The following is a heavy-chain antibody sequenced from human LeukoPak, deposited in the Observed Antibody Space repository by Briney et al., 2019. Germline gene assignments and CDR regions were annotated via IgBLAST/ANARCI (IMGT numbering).Heavy chain of an antibody. J-gene: IGHJ4*02. D-gene: IGHD3-10*01. CDR1: GFTFDDYA. V-gene: IGHV3-9*01. CDR3: AKSYGSGSYYTLDY. CDR2: ISWNSGSI. Sequence: PGGSLRLSCAASGFTFDDYAMHWVRQAPGKGLEWVSGISWNSGSIGYADSVEGRFTISRDNAKNSLYLQMNSLRAEDTALYYCAKSYGSGSYYTLDYWGQGTLVTVSS.